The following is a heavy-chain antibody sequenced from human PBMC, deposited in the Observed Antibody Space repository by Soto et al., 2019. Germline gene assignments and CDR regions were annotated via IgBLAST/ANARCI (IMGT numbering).Heavy chain of an antibody. Sequence: QMHLQESGPGLVKPSETLSLTCTVSGGAISGYYWSWVRQPAAKGLQWVGRIYSDGTTNYSPSLKSRVTMSLDTSKDQFSLHLNSVTAADTAVYYCARAAGEEWLLKGGPFDYWGQGTLVTVSS. CDR3: ARAAGEEWLLKGGPFDY. CDR1: GGAISGYY. D-gene: IGHD3-3*01. J-gene: IGHJ4*02. CDR2: IYSDGTT. V-gene: IGHV4-4*07.